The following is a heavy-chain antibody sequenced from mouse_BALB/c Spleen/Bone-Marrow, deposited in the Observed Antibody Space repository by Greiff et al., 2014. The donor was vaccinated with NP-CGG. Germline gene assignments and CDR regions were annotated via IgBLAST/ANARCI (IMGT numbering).Heavy chain of an antibody. CDR1: GYTFSSYW. V-gene: IGHV1-9*01. J-gene: IGHJ4*01. CDR3: ARGYAMDY. CDR2: IFPGSGST. Sequence: VQLVESGAELMKPGASVKISCKASGYTFSSYWIDWVKQRPGHGLEWIGEIFPGSGSTNYNEKFKGKATFTADTSSNTAYMQLSSLTSEDSAVYYCARGYAMDYWGQGTSVTVSS.